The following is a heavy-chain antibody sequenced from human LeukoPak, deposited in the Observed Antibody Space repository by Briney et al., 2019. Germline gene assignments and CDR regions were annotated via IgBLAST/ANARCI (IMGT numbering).Heavy chain of an antibody. CDR3: AKLIWGSDIGDY. CDR2: ISGSGAST. J-gene: IGHJ4*02. CDR1: GVTFSNFG. V-gene: IGHV3-23*01. Sequence: GGSLRLSCAASGVTFSNFGMTWVRQAPGKGLQWVSGISGSGASTYYADSVKGRFTISRDNSKNTLYLRMNSLRAEDTAVYYCAKLIWGSDIGDYWGRGTLVTVSS. D-gene: IGHD3-16*01.